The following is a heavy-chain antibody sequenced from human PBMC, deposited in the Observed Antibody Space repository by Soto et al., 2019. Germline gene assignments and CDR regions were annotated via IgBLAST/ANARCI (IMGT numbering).Heavy chain of an antibody. CDR2: ISYDGSNK. J-gene: IGHJ4*02. Sequence: QVQLVESGGGVVQPGRSLRLSCAASGFTFSSYGMHWVRQAPGKGLEWVAVISYDGSNKYYADSVKGRFTISRDNSKNTLYLQMNILRAEDTAVYYCAKDRGGGSYPADYWGQGTLVTVSS. D-gene: IGHD1-26*01. CDR1: GFTFSSYG. CDR3: AKDRGGGSYPADY. V-gene: IGHV3-30*18.